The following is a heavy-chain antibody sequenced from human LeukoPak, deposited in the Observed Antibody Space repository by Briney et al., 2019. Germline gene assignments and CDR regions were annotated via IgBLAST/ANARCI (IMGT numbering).Heavy chain of an antibody. D-gene: IGHD2-15*01. CDR1: GFDFIINY. Sequence: GGSLRLSCAASGFDFIINYMTWVRQAPGKGLEWVSVIYSGGNTYYTGSVRGRFTISRDNAKNTLYLQMNNLRAEDTAVYYCASPLGYCRGGTCSSDDYWGQGTLVTVSS. CDR3: ASPLGYCRGGTCSSDDY. V-gene: IGHV3-53*01. J-gene: IGHJ4*02. CDR2: IYSGGNT.